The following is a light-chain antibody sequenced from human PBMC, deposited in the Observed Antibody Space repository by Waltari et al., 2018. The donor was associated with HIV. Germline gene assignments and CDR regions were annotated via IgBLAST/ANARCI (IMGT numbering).Light chain of an antibody. CDR2: DAS. CDR3: QQRSDWHALT. Sequence: EIVLTQSPAALSLSPGERATLSCRASQSVPSYLAWYQQKPGQAPRLLSYDASRRATGIPARFSGSGSGTDFTLTISSLQPEDSAIYYCQQRSDWHALTFGGGTKVEIK. V-gene: IGKV3-11*01. CDR1: QSVPSY. J-gene: IGKJ4*01.